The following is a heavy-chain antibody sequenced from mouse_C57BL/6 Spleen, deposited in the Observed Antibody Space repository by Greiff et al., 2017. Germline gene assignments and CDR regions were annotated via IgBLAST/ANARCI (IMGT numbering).Heavy chain of an antibody. CDR1: GYTFTDYY. CDR3: ARSNPFAY. D-gene: IGHD2-5*01. Sequence: QLQQSGPELVKPGASVKISCKASGYTFTDYYMNWVKQSHGKSLEWIGDINPNNGGTSYNQKFKGKATLTVDKSSSTAYMELRSLTSEDSAVYYCARSNPFAYWGQGTLVTVSA. V-gene: IGHV1-26*01. CDR2: INPNNGGT. J-gene: IGHJ3*01.